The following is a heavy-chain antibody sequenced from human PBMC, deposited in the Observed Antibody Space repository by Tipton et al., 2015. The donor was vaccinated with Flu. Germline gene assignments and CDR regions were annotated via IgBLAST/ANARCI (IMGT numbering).Heavy chain of an antibody. CDR3: AKDSSDYVDYVNDY. J-gene: IGHJ4*02. Sequence: QVQLVQSGGGVVQPGRSLRLSCAASGFTFSSYGLPWVRQAPGKGLEWVAVISYDGSNKYYADSVKGRFTISRDNSKNTLYLQMNSLRAEDTAVYYCAKDSSDYVDYVNDYWGQGTLVTGSS. CDR2: ISYDGSNK. V-gene: IGHV3-30*18. D-gene: IGHD4-17*01. CDR1: GFTFSSYG.